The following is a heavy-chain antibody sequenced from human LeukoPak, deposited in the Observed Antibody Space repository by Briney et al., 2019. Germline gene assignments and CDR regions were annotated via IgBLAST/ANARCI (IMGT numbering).Heavy chain of an antibody. J-gene: IGHJ4*02. CDR3: ARDLGYSSGPNY. V-gene: IGHV1-18*01. Sequence: ASVKVSCKASGYTFPNYGFTWVRQAPGQGLEWMGWISVYNGDTNYAQKLQGRVTMTTDTSTTTVYMELRSLRSDDTAVYYCARDLGYSSGPNYWGQGTRVTVSS. D-gene: IGHD6-19*01. CDR1: GYTFPNYG. CDR2: ISVYNGDT.